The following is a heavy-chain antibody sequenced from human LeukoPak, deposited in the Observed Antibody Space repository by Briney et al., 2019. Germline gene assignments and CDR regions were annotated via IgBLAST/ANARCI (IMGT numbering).Heavy chain of an antibody. CDR1: GFTFSHYF. J-gene: IGHJ4*02. V-gene: IGHV3-64*01. CDR2: ISYTGDKT. D-gene: IGHD5-12*01. CDR3: ARGPSVAGYSGSELGF. Sequence: PGGSLTLSCAASGFTFSHYFMQWVRQAPGKGLEYLSVISYTGDKTYYAKSAKGRFVISRDNSKNTLYLQMGSLRSEDTAVYCARGPSVAGYSGSELGFWGQGTLVTVSS.